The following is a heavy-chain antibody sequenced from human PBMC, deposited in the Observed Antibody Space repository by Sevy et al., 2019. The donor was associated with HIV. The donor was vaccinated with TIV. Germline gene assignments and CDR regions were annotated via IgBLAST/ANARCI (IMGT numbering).Heavy chain of an antibody. V-gene: IGHV3-30*18. CDR3: VKAPNDYDNSGWAGLEV. J-gene: IGHJ6*02. CDR2: ISYDGNLK. CDR1: GFTFDFYG. Sequence: GGSLRLSCAASGFTFDFYGMHWVRQAPGKGLEWVALISYDGNLKYYADSAKGRFTISRDNSKNTLYLQMNSLRPEDTAVYYCVKAPNDYDNSGWAGLEVWGLGTTVTVSS. D-gene: IGHD3-22*01.